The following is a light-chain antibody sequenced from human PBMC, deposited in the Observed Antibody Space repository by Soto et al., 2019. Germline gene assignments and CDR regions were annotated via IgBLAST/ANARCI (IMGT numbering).Light chain of an antibody. CDR1: SSDVGAFNY. J-gene: IGLJ1*01. V-gene: IGLV2-14*03. CDR2: DVS. Sequence: QSVLTQPASVSGSPGQSIAISCTGTSSDVGAFNYVSWYQQHPSKAPKFMIFDVSSRPSGVSDRFSGSKSGNTASLTISGLQTEEEADYYCASYTTSSTYVFGTGTKVTVL. CDR3: ASYTTSSTYV.